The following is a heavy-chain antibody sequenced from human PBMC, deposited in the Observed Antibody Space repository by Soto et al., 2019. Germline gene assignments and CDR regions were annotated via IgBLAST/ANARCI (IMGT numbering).Heavy chain of an antibody. Sequence: QVHLQKRGAGLLKPSETLSLNCVVSGESFSGYYWSWIRQTPGMGLEWIGEVDHRVSTTYNPCLKNRASRSIDSSKTLVSLELTSVTAADTALYFCARYEYGNSLYGVDVWGQGTRVTVSS. CDR1: GESFSGYY. CDR2: VDHRVST. V-gene: IGHV4-34*02. J-gene: IGHJ6*02. D-gene: IGHD1-7*01. CDR3: ARYEYGNSLYGVDV.